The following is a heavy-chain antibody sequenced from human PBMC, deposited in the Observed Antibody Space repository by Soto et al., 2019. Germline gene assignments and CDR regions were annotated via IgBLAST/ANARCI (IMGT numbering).Heavy chain of an antibody. J-gene: IGHJ6*02. CDR2: ISGYNGDT. D-gene: IGHD2-8*01. V-gene: IGHV1-18*01. CDR1: GYTFTIYG. Sequence: GASVKVSCKASGYTFTIYGIIWVRQAPGQGLEWMGWISGYNGDTNYAQKFQGRVSMTLDTSTGTAYMELRSLTSDDTAIYYCAKNGQPPYYYYGLDVWGQGTKVTVSS. CDR3: AKNGQPPYYYYGLDV.